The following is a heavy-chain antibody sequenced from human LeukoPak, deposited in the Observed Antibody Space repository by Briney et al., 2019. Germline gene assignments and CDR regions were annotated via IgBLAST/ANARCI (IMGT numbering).Heavy chain of an antibody. CDR3: ARAMIAAAGTVWYFDL. V-gene: IGHV3-64*01. J-gene: IGHJ2*01. CDR2: ISSNGGST. Sequence: PGGSLRLSCAASGFTFSSYAMHWVRQAPGKGLEYVSAISSNGGSTYYANSVKGRFTISRDNSKNTLYLQMGSLRAEDMAVYYCARAMIAAAGTVWYFDLWGRGTLVTVSS. D-gene: IGHD6-13*01. CDR1: GFTFSSYA.